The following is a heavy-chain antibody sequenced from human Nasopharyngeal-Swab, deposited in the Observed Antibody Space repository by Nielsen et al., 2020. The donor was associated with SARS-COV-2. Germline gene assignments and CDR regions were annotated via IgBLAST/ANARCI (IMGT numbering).Heavy chain of an antibody. CDR3: ARRKEILWLGSQRHGMDV. V-gene: IGHV3-30*03. Sequence: GESLKISCTASGFSFNNYGMHWVRQAPGKGLEWVAIISYEGSIKHYADYVEGRFTISRDASKNTLYLQMNRLRPEDTAVYYCARRKEILWLGSQRHGMDVWGQGTTVTVSS. CDR1: GFSFNNYG. CDR2: ISYEGSIK. D-gene: IGHD3-10*01. J-gene: IGHJ6*02.